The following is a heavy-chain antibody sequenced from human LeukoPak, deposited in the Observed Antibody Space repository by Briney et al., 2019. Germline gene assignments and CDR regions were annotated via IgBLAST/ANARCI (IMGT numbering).Heavy chain of an antibody. D-gene: IGHD3-22*01. CDR2: INTDGSST. CDR1: GFTFSSYW. Sequence: GGSLRLSCAASGFTFSSYWMHWVRQAPGKGLVWVSLINTDGSSTKYADSVKGRFTISRDNAKNTLYLQMNSLRAEDTAVYYCARQYYHDSSAYPFDYWGQGTLVTVSS. J-gene: IGHJ4*02. V-gene: IGHV3-74*03. CDR3: ARQYYHDSSAYPFDY.